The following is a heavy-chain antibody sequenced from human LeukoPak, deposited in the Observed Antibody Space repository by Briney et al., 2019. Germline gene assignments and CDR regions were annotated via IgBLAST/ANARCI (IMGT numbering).Heavy chain of an antibody. CDR1: GGSISSYY. V-gene: IGHV4-59*01. D-gene: IGHD3-16*01. CDR2: IYYSGST. CDR3: ARVGGPTDAFDI. J-gene: IGHJ3*02. Sequence: SETLSLTCTVSGGSISSYYWSWIRQPPGKGLEWIGYIYYSGSTNYNPSLKSRVTISVDTSKNQLSLKLSSVTAADTAVYYCARVGGPTDAFDIWGQGTVVTVSS.